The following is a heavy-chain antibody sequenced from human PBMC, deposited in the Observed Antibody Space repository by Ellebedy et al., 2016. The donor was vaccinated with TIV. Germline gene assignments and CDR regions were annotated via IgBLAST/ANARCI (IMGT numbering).Heavy chain of an antibody. V-gene: IGHV3-23*01. Sequence: GESLKISCAASGFTFSSYAMSWVRQAPGKGLEWVSAISGSGGSTYYADSVKGRFTISRDNAKNSLYLQMNSLRAEDTAVYYCATIHWFRLDSWGQGTLVTVSS. CDR2: ISGSGGST. J-gene: IGHJ5*01. D-gene: IGHD3-9*01. CDR3: ATIHWFRLDS. CDR1: GFTFSSYA.